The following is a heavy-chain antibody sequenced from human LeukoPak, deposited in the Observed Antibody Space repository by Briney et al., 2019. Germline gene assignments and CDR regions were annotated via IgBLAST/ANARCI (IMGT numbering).Heavy chain of an antibody. CDR3: ARGKWELLWLLF. Sequence: GASVNVSCKASGYTFSSYYIHWVRQAPGQGLEWMGIIHPSGGSTSYAQKFQGRVSMTRDTSTSTVYMELSSLRSEDTAVYYCARGKWELLWLLFWGQGTLVTVSS. CDR1: GYTFSSYY. D-gene: IGHD1-26*01. V-gene: IGHV1-46*01. J-gene: IGHJ4*02. CDR2: IHPSGGST.